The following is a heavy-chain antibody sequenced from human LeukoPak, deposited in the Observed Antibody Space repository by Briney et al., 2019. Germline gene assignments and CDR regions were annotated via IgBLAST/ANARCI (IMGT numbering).Heavy chain of an antibody. J-gene: IGHJ4*02. CDR1: GSTFSSSL. D-gene: IGHD2-21*02. CDR3: ASGRVTAVY. Sequence: GGSLRLSCAASGSTFSSSLMTWVRQAPGKGLEWVASVNQDGGEENYVDSVKGRFTISRDNAKNSLYLQMNSLRTEDTAVYYCASGRVTAVYWGQGTLVTVSS. V-gene: IGHV3-7*03. CDR2: VNQDGGEE.